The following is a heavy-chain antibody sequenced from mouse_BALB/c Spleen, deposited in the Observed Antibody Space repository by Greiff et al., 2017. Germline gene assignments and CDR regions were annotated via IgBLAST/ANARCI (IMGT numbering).Heavy chain of an antibody. CDR2: ISYSGST. J-gene: IGHJ2*01. V-gene: IGHV3-2*02. D-gene: IGHD2-4*01. Sequence: EVMLQESGPGLVKPSQSLSLTCTVTGYSITSDYAWNWIRQFPGNKLEWMGYISYSGSTSYNPSLKSRISITRDTSKNQFFLQLNSVTTEDTATYYCARFDYGFDYWGQGTTLTVSS. CDR1: GYSITSDYA. CDR3: ARFDYGFDY.